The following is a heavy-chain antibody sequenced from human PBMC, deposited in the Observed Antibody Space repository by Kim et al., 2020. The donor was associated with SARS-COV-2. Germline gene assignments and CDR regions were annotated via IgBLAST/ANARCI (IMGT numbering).Heavy chain of an antibody. CDR2: IYYRGST. CDR3: ARTLWFPDY. V-gene: IGHV4-39*01. J-gene: IGHJ4*02. CDR1: GGSISSSSYY. Sequence: SETLSLTCTVSGGSISSSSYYWGWIRQPPGKGLEWIGSIYYRGSTYYNPSLKSRVTISVDTSKNQFSLKLSSVTAADTAVYYCARTLWFPDYWGQGTLVTVSS. D-gene: IGHD3-10*01.